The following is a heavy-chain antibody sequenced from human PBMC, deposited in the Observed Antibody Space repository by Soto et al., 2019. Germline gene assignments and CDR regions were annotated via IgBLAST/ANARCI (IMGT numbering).Heavy chain of an antibody. D-gene: IGHD1-26*01. CDR3: AKDTSYSGSYSLDY. J-gene: IGHJ4*02. V-gene: IGHV3-23*01. CDR2: ISVSGDSS. CDR1: GFTFSNYA. Sequence: PGGSLRLSCAASGFTFSNYAMSWVRQAPGKGLDWVSVISVSGDSSYYADSVKGRFTISRDNSKNTLYLQMNSLRAEDTAVYYCAKDTSYSGSYSLDYWGQGTLVTVSS.